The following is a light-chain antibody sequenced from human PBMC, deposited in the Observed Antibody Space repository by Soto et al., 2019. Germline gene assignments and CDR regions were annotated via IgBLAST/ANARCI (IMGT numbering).Light chain of an antibody. Sequence: QSVLTQPASVSGSPGQSITISCTGTSSDVGGYNLVSWYQQHPGKAPKLMIYEGNKRPSGVSNRFSGSKSGNTASLTISGLQAEDEADYFCSSYARGSTSVLFGGGTKVTVL. J-gene: IGLJ2*01. CDR1: SSDVGGYNL. CDR3: SSYARGSTSVL. V-gene: IGLV2-23*01. CDR2: EGN.